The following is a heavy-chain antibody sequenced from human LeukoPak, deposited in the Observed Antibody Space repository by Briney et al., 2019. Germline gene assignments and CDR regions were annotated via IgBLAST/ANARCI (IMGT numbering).Heavy chain of an antibody. Sequence: GGSLRLSCAASGFTFSSYAMSWVRQAPGKGLEWVSAISGSGGSTYYADSVKGRFTISRGNSKNTLYLQMNSLRAEGTAVYYCAKVRVYGDYYFDYWGQGTLVTVSS. V-gene: IGHV3-23*01. CDR3: AKVRVYGDYYFDY. CDR1: GFTFSSYA. J-gene: IGHJ4*02. D-gene: IGHD4-17*01. CDR2: ISGSGGST.